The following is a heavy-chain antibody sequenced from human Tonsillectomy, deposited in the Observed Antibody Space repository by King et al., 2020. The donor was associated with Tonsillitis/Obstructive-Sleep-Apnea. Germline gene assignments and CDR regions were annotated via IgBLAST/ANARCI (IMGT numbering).Heavy chain of an antibody. V-gene: IGHV3-23*04. CDR3: ANRPGGGGGSWPFDY. Sequence: VQLVESGGGLVQPGGSLRISCAASGFTFWSLGMNWVRPAPRKGAEWGPTNIDSGDSTNYADSVKGRFTISRDNSKNTLYLQMNSLRVEDTSIYYCANRPGGGGGSWPFDYWGQGTLVTVSS. CDR1: GFTFWSLG. CDR2: NIDSGDST. D-gene: IGHD6-13*01. J-gene: IGHJ4*02.